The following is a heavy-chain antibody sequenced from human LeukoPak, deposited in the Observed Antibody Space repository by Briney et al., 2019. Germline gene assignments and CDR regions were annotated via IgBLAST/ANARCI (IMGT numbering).Heavy chain of an antibody. CDR3: ARDSCSSTSCYPMDV. CDR1: GGSISSGDYY. Sequence: SQALSLTCTVSGGSISSGDYYWSWIRQPPGKGLEWIGYIYYSGSTYYNPSLKSRVTISVDTSKNQFSLKLSSVTAADTAVYYCARDSCSSTSCYPMDVWGKGTTVTVSS. V-gene: IGHV4-30-4*08. D-gene: IGHD2-2*01. CDR2: IYYSGST. J-gene: IGHJ6*03.